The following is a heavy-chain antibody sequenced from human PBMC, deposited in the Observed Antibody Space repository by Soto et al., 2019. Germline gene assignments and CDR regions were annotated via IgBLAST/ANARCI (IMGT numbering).Heavy chain of an antibody. Sequence: PGGSLRLSCAASGFTFSSYSMNWVRQAPGKGQEWVSSISSSSSYIYYADSVKGRFTISRDNAKNSLYLQMNSLRAEDTAVYYCARDNIVVVPAANDGDYYYYMDVWGKGTTVTVSS. CDR1: GFTFSSYS. D-gene: IGHD2-2*01. CDR3: ARDNIVVVPAANDGDYYYYMDV. J-gene: IGHJ6*03. CDR2: ISSSSSYI. V-gene: IGHV3-21*01.